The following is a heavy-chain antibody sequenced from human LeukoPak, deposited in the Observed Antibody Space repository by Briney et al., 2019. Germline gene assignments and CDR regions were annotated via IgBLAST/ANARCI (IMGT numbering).Heavy chain of an antibody. CDR2: TYYRSKWYN. J-gene: IGHJ4*02. Sequence: PSQTLSLTCAISGDSVSSNSAAWNWIRQSPSRGLEWLGRTYYRSKWYNDYTVSVKSRITINPDTSKNQFSLQLNSVTPEDTAVYYCAREELRDYDSSGYYFDYWGQGTLVTVSS. CDR3: AREELRDYDSSGYYFDY. D-gene: IGHD3-22*01. CDR1: GDSVSSNSAA. V-gene: IGHV6-1*01.